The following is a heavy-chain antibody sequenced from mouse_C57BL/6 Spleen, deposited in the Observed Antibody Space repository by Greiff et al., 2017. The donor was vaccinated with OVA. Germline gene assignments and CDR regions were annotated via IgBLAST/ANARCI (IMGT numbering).Heavy chain of an antibody. CDR2: IYPGDGDT. J-gene: IGHJ2*01. CDR1: GYAFSSSW. CDR3: ARKGTNWDLFDY. Sequence: VQLQQSGPELVKPGASVKISCKASGYAFSSSWMNWVKQRPGKGLEWIGRIYPGDGDTNYNGKFKGKATLTADKSSSTAYMQLSSLTSEDSAVYFCARKGTNWDLFDYWGQGTTLTVSS. D-gene: IGHD4-1*01. V-gene: IGHV1-82*01.